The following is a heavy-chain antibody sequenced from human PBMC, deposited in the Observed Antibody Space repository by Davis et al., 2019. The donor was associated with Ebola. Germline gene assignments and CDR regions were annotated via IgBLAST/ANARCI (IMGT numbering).Heavy chain of an antibody. CDR1: GGSISSYY. Sequence: MPSETLSLTCTVSGGSISSYYWSWIRQPPGKGLEWIGYIYYSGSTNYNPSLKSRVTISVDTSKNQFSLKLSSVTAADTAVYYCARGWLQDAFDIWGQGTMVTVSS. CDR3: ARGWLQDAFDI. CDR2: IYYSGST. J-gene: IGHJ3*02. V-gene: IGHV4-59*01. D-gene: IGHD5-24*01.